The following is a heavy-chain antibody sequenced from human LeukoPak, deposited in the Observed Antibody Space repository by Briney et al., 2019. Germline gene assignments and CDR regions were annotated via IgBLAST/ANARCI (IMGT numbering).Heavy chain of an antibody. D-gene: IGHD3-10*01. CDR2: IYYSGST. CDR1: GGSISSSSYY. Sequence: SETLSLTCTVSGGSISSSSYYWGWIRQPPGKGLEWIGSIYYSGSTYYNPSLKSRVTISVDTSKNQFSLKPSSVTAADTAVYYCTRQGTMVRGVDYWGQGTLVTVSS. J-gene: IGHJ4*02. V-gene: IGHV4-39*01. CDR3: TRQGTMVRGVDY.